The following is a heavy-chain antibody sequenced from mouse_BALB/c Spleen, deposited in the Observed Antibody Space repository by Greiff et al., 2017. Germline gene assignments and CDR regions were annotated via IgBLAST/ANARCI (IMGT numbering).Heavy chain of an antibody. CDR3: ARHEDGDGYYGGYFDV. Sequence: VKLVESGAELVKPGASVKLSCKASGYTFTEYIIHWVKQRSGQGLEWIGWFYPGSGSIKYNEKFKDKATLTADKSSSTVYMELSRLTSEDSAVYFCARHEDGDGYYGGYFDVWGAGTTVTVSS. CDR1: GYTFTEYI. J-gene: IGHJ1*01. V-gene: IGHV1-62-2*01. D-gene: IGHD2-3*01. CDR2: FYPGSGSI.